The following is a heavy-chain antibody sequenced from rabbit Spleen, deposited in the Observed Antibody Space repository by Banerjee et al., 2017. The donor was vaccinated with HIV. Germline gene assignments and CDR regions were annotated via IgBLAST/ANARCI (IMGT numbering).Heavy chain of an antibody. V-gene: IGHV1S7*01. J-gene: IGHJ3*01. Sequence: QSLEESGGDLVQPGGSLKLSCKASGFDFSSYYMSWVRQAPGKGLEWIGYIDPVFGSAYYASWVNGRFSISRENTQNTVSLQLNSLTAADTATYFCARGGGLWGQGTLVTVS. CDR2: IDPVFGSA. CDR3: ARGGGL. CDR1: GFDFSSYY.